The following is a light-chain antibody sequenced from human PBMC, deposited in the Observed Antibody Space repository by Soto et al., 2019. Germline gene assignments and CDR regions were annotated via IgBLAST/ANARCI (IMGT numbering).Light chain of an antibody. J-gene: IGLJ1*01. CDR1: SSDVGGYNY. CDR2: EVN. Sequence: QSALTQPPSASGSPGQSVAISCTGTSSDVGGYNYVSWYQQHPGKAPKLMIYEVNKRPSGVPDRFSGSKSGNTASLTVSGLQAEDEADYYCSSYTTAFFYVFGTGTQLTVL. CDR3: SSYTTAFFYV. V-gene: IGLV2-8*01.